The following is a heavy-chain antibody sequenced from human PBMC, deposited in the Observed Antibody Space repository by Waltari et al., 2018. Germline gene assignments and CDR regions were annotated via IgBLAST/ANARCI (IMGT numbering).Heavy chain of an antibody. Sequence: QVQMVQSGAEVKKPGASVKVSCKASGYSFTAYYLHWVRQAPGQGLEWMGRINPNSGATTYAQMFQGRVTMTRDTSISTAYMEVTGLRSDDTAVYYCARVLSTVQLGIFAYWGQGT. J-gene: IGHJ4*02. CDR3: ARVLSTVQLGIFAY. D-gene: IGHD7-27*01. CDR1: GYSFTAYY. V-gene: IGHV1-2*06. CDR2: INPNSGAT.